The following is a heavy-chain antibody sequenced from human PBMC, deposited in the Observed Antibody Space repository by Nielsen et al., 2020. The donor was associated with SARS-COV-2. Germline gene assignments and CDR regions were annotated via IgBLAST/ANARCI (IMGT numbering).Heavy chain of an antibody. Sequence: SLKISCAASGFTFSSYAMHWVRQAPGKGLEWVAVISYDGSNKYYADSVKGRFTISRDNSKNTLYLQMNSLRAEDTAVYYCARDPGSSGRDYWGQGTLVTVSS. J-gene: IGHJ4*02. CDR2: ISYDGSNK. D-gene: IGHD6-19*01. CDR3: ARDPGSSGRDY. CDR1: GFTFSSYA. V-gene: IGHV3-30-3*01.